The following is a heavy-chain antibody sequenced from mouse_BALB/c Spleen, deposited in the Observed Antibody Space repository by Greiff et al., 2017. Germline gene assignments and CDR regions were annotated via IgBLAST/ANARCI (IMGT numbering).Heavy chain of an antibody. D-gene: IGHD1-2*01. J-gene: IGHJ4*01. CDR2: IWAGGST. Sequence: VKVVESGPGLVAPSQSLSITCTVSGFSLTSYGVHWVRQPPGKGLEWLGVIWAGGSTNYNSALMSRLSISKDNSKSQVFLKMNSLQTDDTAMYYCARDGATATFYAMDYWGQGTSVTVSS. CDR1: GFSLTSYG. CDR3: ARDGATATFYAMDY. V-gene: IGHV2-9*02.